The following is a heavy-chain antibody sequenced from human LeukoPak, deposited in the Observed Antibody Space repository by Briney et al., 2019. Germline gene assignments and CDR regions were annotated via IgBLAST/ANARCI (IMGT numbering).Heavy chain of an antibody. Sequence: GRSLRLSCAASGFIFSSYSMNWVRQAPGKGLEWVLYISSTSDSVKGRISYADSVKGRFTISRDNAKNTLYLQVNSLRAEDSAVYYCARVRPGSYFDYWGQGTLVTVSS. CDR1: GFIFSSYS. D-gene: IGHD1-1*01. CDR3: ARVRPGSYFDY. J-gene: IGHJ4*02. CDR2: ISSTSDSVKGRI. V-gene: IGHV3-48*04.